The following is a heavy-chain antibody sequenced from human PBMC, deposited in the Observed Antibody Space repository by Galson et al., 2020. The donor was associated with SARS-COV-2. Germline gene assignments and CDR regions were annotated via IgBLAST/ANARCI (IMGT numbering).Heavy chain of an antibody. V-gene: IGHV3-30*18. Sequence: GGSLRLSCAASGFTFSSYGMHWVRQAPGKGLEWVAIISYDGSNKYYADTGKGRFTISRDNSKNTLYLQMNSLRAEDTAVYYCAKETYYGSGSDCGSPYFDYWGQGTPVTVSS. CDR3: AKETYYGSGSDCGSPYFDY. CDR1: GFTFSSYG. J-gene: IGHJ4*02. D-gene: IGHD3-10*01. CDR2: ISYDGSNK.